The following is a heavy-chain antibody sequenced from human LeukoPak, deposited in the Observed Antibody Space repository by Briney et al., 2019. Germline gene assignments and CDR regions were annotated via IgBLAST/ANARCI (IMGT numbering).Heavy chain of an antibody. CDR3: AKDFGRSAYDRPFDY. D-gene: IGHD5-12*01. Sequence: GGSLRLSCAASVFTFDDYSMQWVRQAPRKGQEWVSGISWNSGSIAYADSVKGRFTISRDNAKNSLYLQMNSLRAEDTALYYCAKDFGRSAYDRPFDYWGQGTLDTVSS. V-gene: IGHV3-9*01. J-gene: IGHJ4*02. CDR1: VFTFDDYS. CDR2: ISWNSGSI.